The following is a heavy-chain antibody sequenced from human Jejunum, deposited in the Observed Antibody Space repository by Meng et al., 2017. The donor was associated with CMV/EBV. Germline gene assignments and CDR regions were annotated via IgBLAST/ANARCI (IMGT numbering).Heavy chain of an antibody. CDR3: AREPDY. CDR1: GDSISSGIW. CDR2: IYTRGST. Sequence: HGLLQASGTGPVKPSRTLSLTCTVSGDSISSGIWWRWVRQPAGTGLEWIGTIYTRGSTNYNPSLKSRVTMSVDTSKNQFSLKLSSVTVAVTAVYYSAREPDYWGQGTLVTVSS. J-gene: IGHJ4*02. V-gene: IGHV4-61*02.